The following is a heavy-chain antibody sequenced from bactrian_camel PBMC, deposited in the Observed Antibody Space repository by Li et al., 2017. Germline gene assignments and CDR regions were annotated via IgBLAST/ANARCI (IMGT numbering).Heavy chain of an antibody. Sequence: HVQLVESGGGSAQAGGSLRISCALSGDIYDGCMGWFRQAPGQRREGVASIAQDGRATYADSLEGRFTISKDNAKDTLYLQMRSLKPEDTGVYSCVAGWGHCDLQADFRARGQGTQVTVS. J-gene: IGHJ6*01. CDR2: IAQDGRA. D-gene: IGHD3*01. V-gene: IGHV3S53*01. CDR3: VAGWGHCDLQADFRA. CDR1: GDIYDGC.